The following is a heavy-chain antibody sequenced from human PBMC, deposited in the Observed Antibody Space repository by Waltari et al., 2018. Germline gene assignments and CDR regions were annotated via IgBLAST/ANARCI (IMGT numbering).Heavy chain of an antibody. CDR3: TRGLPSGTYASHYGAFDI. Sequence: EVQLVESGGGLVQPGRSLRLSCTASGFTFGDYAVTWVRQAPGKGREGLSLIRRKANGDKTDYAAAVECRFTISRDNAKNSLFLQMNSLSAEDTALYYCTRGLPSGTYASHYGAFDIWGQGTMVTVSS. CDR1: GFTFGDYA. D-gene: IGHD1-26*01. J-gene: IGHJ3*02. CDR2: IRRKANGDKT. V-gene: IGHV3-49*04.